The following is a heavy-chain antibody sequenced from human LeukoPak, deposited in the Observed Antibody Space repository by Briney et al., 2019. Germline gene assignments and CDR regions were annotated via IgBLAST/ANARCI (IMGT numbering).Heavy chain of an antibody. D-gene: IGHD3-10*01. CDR2: IYYSGST. Sequence: SQTLSLTCTVSGGSISSGDYYWSWIRQPPGKGLEWIGYIYYSGSTYYNPSLKSRVTISVDTSKNQFSLKLSSVTAADTAVYYCARGLLWFGELFLYFDYWGRGTLVTVSS. J-gene: IGHJ4*02. CDR3: ARGLLWFGELFLYFDY. CDR1: GGSISSGDYY. V-gene: IGHV4-30-4*01.